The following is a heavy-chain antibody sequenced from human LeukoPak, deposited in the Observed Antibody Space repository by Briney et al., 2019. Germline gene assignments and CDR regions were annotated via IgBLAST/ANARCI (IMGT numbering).Heavy chain of an antibody. CDR2: INHSGST. V-gene: IGHV4-34*01. Sequence: SETLSLTCAVYGGSFSGYYWSWIRQPPGKGLEWIGEINHSGSTNYNPSLKSRVTISVDTSKSQFSLRLSSVTAADTAVYFCVRSETIWYYFDYWGQGRLVTVSS. CDR3: VRSETIWYYFDY. CDR1: GGSFSGYY. J-gene: IGHJ4*02. D-gene: IGHD1-7*01.